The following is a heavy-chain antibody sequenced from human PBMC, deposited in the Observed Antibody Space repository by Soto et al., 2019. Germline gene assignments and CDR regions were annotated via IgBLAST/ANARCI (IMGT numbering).Heavy chain of an antibody. V-gene: IGHV3-30-3*01. Sequence: QVQLVESGGGVVQPGRSLRLSCAASGFTFSSYAMHWVRQAPGKGLEWVAVISYDGSNKYYADSVKGRFTISRDNSKNTLYLQMNSLRAEDKAVYYCASVTTFYDILTGYWVYDAFDIWGQGTMLTVSS. CDR1: GFTFSSYA. CDR2: ISYDGSNK. D-gene: IGHD3-9*01. CDR3: ASVTTFYDILTGYWVYDAFDI. J-gene: IGHJ3*02.